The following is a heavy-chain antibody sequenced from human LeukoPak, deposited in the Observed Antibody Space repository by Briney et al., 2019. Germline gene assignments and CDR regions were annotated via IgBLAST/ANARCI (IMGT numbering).Heavy chain of an antibody. CDR1: GFTFSSYS. CDR3: ARDSLGVALDY. D-gene: IGHD3-10*01. J-gene: IGHJ4*02. Sequence: GGSLRFSCAASGFTFSSYSMNWVRQAPGKGLEWVSSISSSSSYIYYADSVKGRFTISRDNAKNSLYLQMNSLRAEDTAVYYCARDSLGVALDYWGQGTLVTVSS. CDR2: ISSSSSYI. V-gene: IGHV3-21*01.